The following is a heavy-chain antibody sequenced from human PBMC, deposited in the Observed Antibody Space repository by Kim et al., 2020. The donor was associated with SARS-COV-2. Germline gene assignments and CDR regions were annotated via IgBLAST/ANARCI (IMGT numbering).Heavy chain of an antibody. V-gene: IGHV1-24*01. J-gene: IGHJ4*02. Sequence: ASVKVSCKVSGYTLTELSMHWVRKAPGKGLEWMGGFDPEVGETIYAQKFQGRVTMTEDTSTDTAYMELSSLRSEDTAVYYCAIRRSGGSWFYFDYWGQGTLVTVSS. CDR3: AIRRSGGSWFYFDY. CDR2: FDPEVGET. CDR1: GYTLTELS. D-gene: IGHD2-15*01.